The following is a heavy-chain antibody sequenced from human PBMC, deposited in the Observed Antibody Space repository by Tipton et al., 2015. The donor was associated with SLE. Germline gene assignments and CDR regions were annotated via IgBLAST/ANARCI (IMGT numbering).Heavy chain of an antibody. J-gene: IGHJ4*02. CDR3: ARGRGGEFLDY. V-gene: IGHV3-33*01. Sequence: QVQLVQSGGGVVQPGTSLRLSCAASGFTFSTSAMHWVRQAPGKGLEWVAVIWYDGSNKFYADSVKGRFTISRDNSKNTVSLQMNSLRVEDTAVYFCARGRGGEFLDYWGQGTLVTVSS. CDR2: IWYDGSNK. CDR1: GFTFSTSA. D-gene: IGHD3-16*01.